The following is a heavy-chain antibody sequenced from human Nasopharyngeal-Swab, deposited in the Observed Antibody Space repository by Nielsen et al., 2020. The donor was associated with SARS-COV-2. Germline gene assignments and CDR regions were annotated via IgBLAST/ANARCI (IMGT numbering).Heavy chain of an antibody. Sequence: GESLKISCAASGFTFSNAWMSWVRQAPGKGLEWVGRIKSKTGGGTTDYAAPVKGRFTISRDDSKNTVFLQMTSLKTEDTAVYYCTTDLHDYGDYDYWGQGTLVTVSS. V-gene: IGHV3-15*01. CDR3: TTDLHDYGDYDY. J-gene: IGHJ4*02. CDR1: GFTFSNAW. D-gene: IGHD4-17*01. CDR2: IKSKTGGGTT.